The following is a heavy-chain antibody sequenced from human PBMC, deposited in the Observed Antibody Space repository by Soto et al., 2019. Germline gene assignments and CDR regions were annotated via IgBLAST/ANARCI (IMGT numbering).Heavy chain of an antibody. Sequence: PGGSLRLSCAASGFSFNSYSMSWVRQAPGKGLEWVAGIIGSGDSAYYADSVKGRFTISRDNSKNTLYLQMNSLRAGDTAIYYCAKDRGKTPVTFDAFQHWGQGTLVTVSS. D-gene: IGHD4-17*01. CDR1: GFSFNSYS. CDR2: IIGSGDSA. V-gene: IGHV3-23*01. CDR3: AKDRGKTPVTFDAFQH. J-gene: IGHJ1*01.